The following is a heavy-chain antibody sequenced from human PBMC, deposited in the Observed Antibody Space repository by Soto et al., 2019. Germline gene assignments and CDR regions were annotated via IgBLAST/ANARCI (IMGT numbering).Heavy chain of an antibody. CDR1: GFTFSSYA. CDR3: AKKELSSGWFRYFDY. CDR2: ISGSGGST. Sequence: GGSLRLSCAASGFTFSSYAMSWVRQAPGKGLEWVSAISGSGGSTYYADSVKGRFTISRDNSKNTLYLQMNSLRAEDTAVYYCAKKELSSGWFRYFDYWGQGTLVTVSS. J-gene: IGHJ4*02. V-gene: IGHV3-23*01. D-gene: IGHD6-19*01.